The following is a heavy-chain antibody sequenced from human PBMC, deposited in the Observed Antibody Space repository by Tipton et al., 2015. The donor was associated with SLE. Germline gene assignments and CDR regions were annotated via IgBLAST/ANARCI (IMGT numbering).Heavy chain of an antibody. J-gene: IGHJ3*02. CDR3: ARVRSGGSRTAFDI. CDR2: IYYSGST. Sequence: TLSLTCTVSGGSISSSSHYWSWIRQPPGKGLEWIGYIYYSGSTNYNPSLKSRVTISVDTSKNQFSLKLSSVTAADTAVYYCARVRSGGSRTAFDIWGQGTMVTVSS. CDR1: GGSISSSSHY. V-gene: IGHV4-61*01. D-gene: IGHD2-15*01.